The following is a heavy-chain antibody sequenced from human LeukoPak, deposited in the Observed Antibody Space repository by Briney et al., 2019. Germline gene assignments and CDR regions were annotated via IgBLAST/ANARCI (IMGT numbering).Heavy chain of an antibody. D-gene: IGHD3-3*01. Sequence: SETLSLTCAVYGGSFSGYYWSWIRQPPGKGLEWIGEINLSGSTNYNPSLKSRVTISVDTSKNQFSLKLSSVTAADTAVYYCARGFGSGSYYYYYYGMDVWGQGTTVTVSS. CDR3: ARGFGSGSYYYYYYGMDV. J-gene: IGHJ6*02. CDR1: GGSFSGYY. CDR2: INLSGST. V-gene: IGHV4-34*01.